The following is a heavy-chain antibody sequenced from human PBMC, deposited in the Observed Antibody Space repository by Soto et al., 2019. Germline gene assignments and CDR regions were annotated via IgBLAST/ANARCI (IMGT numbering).Heavy chain of an antibody. V-gene: IGHV3-74*01. CDR1: GFGVSNNY. D-gene: IGHD7-27*01. Sequence: GGSLRLSCAASGFGVSNNYMSWVRQAPGKGLVWVSRINNDGSSTTYADSVKGRFTISRDNAKNTLYLQMNSLRAEDTAVYYCPRDLNWGSYYWGQGTLLTVSS. CDR2: INNDGSST. J-gene: IGHJ4*02. CDR3: PRDLNWGSYY.